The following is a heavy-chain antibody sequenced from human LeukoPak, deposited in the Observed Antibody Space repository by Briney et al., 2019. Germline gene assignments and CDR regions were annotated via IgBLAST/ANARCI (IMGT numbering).Heavy chain of an antibody. CDR1: GYTFTSYG. V-gene: IGHV1-18*01. CDR2: ISAYNGNT. D-gene: IGHD2-15*01. CDR3: ARDQVVVVGAKFDP. Sequence: ASVKVSRKASGYTFTSYGISWVRQAPGQGLEWMGWISAYNGNTNYAQKLQGRATMTTDTSTRTVYMELRSLRSDDTAVYYCARDQVVVVGAKFDPWGQGTLVTVSS. J-gene: IGHJ5*02.